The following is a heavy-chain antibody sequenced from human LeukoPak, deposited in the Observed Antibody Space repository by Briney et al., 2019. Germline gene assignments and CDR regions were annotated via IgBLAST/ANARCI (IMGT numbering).Heavy chain of an antibody. J-gene: IGHJ4*02. CDR2: ISSSSSTI. CDR1: GFTFSSYS. D-gene: IGHD6-19*01. V-gene: IGHV3-48*02. Sequence: PGGSLRLSCAASGFTFSSYSMNWVRQAPEKGLEWVSYISSSSSTIYYADSVKGRFTISRDNAKNSLYLQMNSLRDEDTAVYYCARVSSSGWYGDFDYWGQGTLVTVSS. CDR3: ARVSSSGWYGDFDY.